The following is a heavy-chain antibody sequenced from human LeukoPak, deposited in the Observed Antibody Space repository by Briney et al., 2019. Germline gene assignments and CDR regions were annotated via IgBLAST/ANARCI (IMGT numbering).Heavy chain of an antibody. CDR3: ARASGYCSSTSCYGVFHRNWFDP. J-gene: IGHJ5*02. D-gene: IGHD2-2*01. CDR2: INHSGST. V-gene: IGHV4-34*01. CDR1: GGSFSGYY. Sequence: PSETLSLTCAVYGGSFSGYYWSWIRQPPGKGLEWNGEINHSGSTNYNPSLKSRVTISVDTSKNQFSLKLSSVTAADTAVYYCARASGYCSSTSCYGVFHRNWFDPWGQGTLVTVSS.